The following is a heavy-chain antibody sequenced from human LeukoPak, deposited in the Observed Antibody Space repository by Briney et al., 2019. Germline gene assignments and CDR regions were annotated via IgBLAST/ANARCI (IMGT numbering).Heavy chain of an antibody. CDR2: IYYSGST. V-gene: IGHV4-31*03. CDR3: ARDLGGPRTGTTYFDY. CDR1: GGSISSAGYY. J-gene: IGHJ4*02. Sequence: PSQTLSLTCTVSGGSISSAGYYWSWIRQHPGKGLEWIGYIYYSGSTYYNPSPKSRVTISVDTSKNQFSLKLSSVTAADTAVYYCARDLGGPRTGTTYFDYWGQGTLVTVSS. D-gene: IGHD1-7*01.